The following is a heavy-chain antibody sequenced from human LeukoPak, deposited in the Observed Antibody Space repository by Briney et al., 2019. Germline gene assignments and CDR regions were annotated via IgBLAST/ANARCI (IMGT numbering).Heavy chain of an antibody. CDR2: ISPDGNKK. V-gene: IGHV3-7*01. D-gene: IGHD5-18*01. CDR3: ARDLAYSRLDY. Sequence: GGSLRLSCAASGFTVSSNYMSWVRQAPGKGLEWVASISPDGNKKYSADSVKGRFTISRDNAENSLYLQMNSLRVEDTAFYYCARDLAYSRLDYWGQGMLVTVSS. CDR1: GFTVSSNY. J-gene: IGHJ4*02.